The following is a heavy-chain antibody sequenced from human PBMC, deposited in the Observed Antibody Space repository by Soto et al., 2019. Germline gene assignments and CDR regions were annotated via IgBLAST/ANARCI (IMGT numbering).Heavy chain of an antibody. D-gene: IGHD7-27*01. J-gene: IGHJ4*02. CDR2: IYHTGST. V-gene: IGHV4-31*03. CDR3: AAKLGTTHYFDF. CDR1: GDPVSSGSYY. Sequence: QVQLQESGPGLVQPSQTLSLTCSVSGDPVSSGSYYWTWVRQHPVKGLEWIGYIYHTGSTNYNPSLQSRLIMSIDTSKNQFSLHLYSVTAADTAVYFCAAKLGTTHYFDFWGQGSLVAVSS.